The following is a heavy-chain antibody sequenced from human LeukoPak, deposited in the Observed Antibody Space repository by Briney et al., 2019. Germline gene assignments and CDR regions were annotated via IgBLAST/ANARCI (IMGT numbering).Heavy chain of an antibody. CDR1: GGSINNYY. Sequence: SETLSLTCTVSGGSINNYYWNWIRQPPGKGLEWIGYSYYSGDTNYNPSLKSRVTILVDTSKNQVSLKLSSVTAADTALYHCVRNHLPSGWVGDAFDIWGQGTMVTVSS. J-gene: IGHJ3*02. D-gene: IGHD6-19*01. V-gene: IGHV4-59*08. CDR3: VRNHLPSGWVGDAFDI. CDR2: SYYSGDT.